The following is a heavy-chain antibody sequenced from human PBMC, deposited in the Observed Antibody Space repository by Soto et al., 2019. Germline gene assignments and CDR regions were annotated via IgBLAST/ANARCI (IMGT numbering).Heavy chain of an antibody. J-gene: IGHJ4*02. D-gene: IGHD1-1*01. CDR3: VREYGWKTVGGTGYCDD. CDR2: ISFDGNIK. Sequence: QVQLVESGGGMVQPGKSLRLSCAAAGFTFSRYAMYWVRQAPGKGLEWVATISFDGNIKLYADSVRGRFTFSRDNSKNTLYLHMNSVRSDDAGLYYCVREYGWKTVGGTGYCDDWGQGTLVTVSS. V-gene: IGHV3-30*03. CDR1: GFTFSRYA.